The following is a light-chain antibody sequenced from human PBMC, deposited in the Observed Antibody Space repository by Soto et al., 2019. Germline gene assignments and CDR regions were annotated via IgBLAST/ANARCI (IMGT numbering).Light chain of an antibody. V-gene: IGKV1-5*03. Sequence: DIQMTQSPSTLSASVGDRVTIACRASENIKSWLACYQQQPGKAPKLLIYKASSLQSGVPSRFSGSGSGTEFTLTISSLQADDFATYYCQQDNSYPYTFGQGTRLEIK. J-gene: IGKJ5*01. CDR3: QQDNSYPYT. CDR2: KAS. CDR1: ENIKSW.